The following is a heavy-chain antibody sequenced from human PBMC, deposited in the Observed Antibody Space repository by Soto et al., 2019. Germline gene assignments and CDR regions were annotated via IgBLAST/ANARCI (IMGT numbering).Heavy chain of an antibody. CDR2: ISGYNGNT. Sequence: QIQLVQSGPEVKKPGASVKVSCKTAGYMFTNYGVSWVRQAPGQGLEWMGWISGYNGNTKYAQNFQDRVTMTTDTSTSTVYMELRSLTSDDTAVYYCARGGGGFEDYWGQGTLVGVSS. D-gene: IGHD3-16*01. CDR3: ARGGGGFEDY. J-gene: IGHJ4*02. CDR1: GYMFTNYG. V-gene: IGHV1-18*01.